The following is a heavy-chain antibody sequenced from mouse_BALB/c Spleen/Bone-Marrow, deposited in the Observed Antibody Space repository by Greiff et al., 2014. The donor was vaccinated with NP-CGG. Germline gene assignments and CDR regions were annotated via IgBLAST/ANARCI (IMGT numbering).Heavy chain of an antibody. D-gene: IGHD1-1*01. Sequence: EVKLMESGGGLVQPGGSLKLSCAASGFTFSSYIMSWVRQTPEKRLEWVAYISNGGGSTHYPDTVKGQFTISRDNAKNTLYLQMSSLKSEDTAMYYCARHPTYYYGSSWGNYAMDYWGQGTSVTVSS. V-gene: IGHV5-12-2*01. J-gene: IGHJ4*01. CDR1: GFTFSSYI. CDR2: ISNGGGST. CDR3: ARHPTYYYGSSWGNYAMDY.